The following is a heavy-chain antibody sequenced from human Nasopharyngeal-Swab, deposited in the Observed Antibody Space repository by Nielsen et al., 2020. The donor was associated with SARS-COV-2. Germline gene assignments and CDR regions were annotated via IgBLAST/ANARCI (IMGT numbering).Heavy chain of an antibody. Sequence: GGSLRLSCAASGFTFRDYSMNWVRQAPGKGLEWVSSIGRYGTDIFHADSVKGRFTISRDNSKNTVYLQMDSLRAEDAAIYYCAKDMAAGYFFDFWGQGTLVTVSS. J-gene: IGHJ4*02. CDR2: IGRYGTDI. CDR1: GFTFRDYS. CDR3: AKDMAAGYFFDF. V-gene: IGHV3-21*04. D-gene: IGHD6-13*01.